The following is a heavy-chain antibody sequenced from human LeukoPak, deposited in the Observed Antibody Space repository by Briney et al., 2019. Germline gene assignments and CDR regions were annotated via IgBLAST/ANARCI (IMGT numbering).Heavy chain of an antibody. CDR1: GFTFSSYA. CDR3: ARDYGTNYYDSSGYPDY. V-gene: IGHV3-30*04. J-gene: IGHJ4*02. D-gene: IGHD3-22*01. CDR2: ISYDGSNK. Sequence: PGGSLRLSCAASGFTFSSYAMHWVRQAPGKGLEWVAVISYDGSNKYYADSVKGRFTISRDNSKNTLYLQMNSLRAEDTAVYYCARDYGTNYYDSSGYPDYWGQGTLVTVSS.